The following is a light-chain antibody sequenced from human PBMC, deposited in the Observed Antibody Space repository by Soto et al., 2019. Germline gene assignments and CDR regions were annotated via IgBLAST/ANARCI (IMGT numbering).Light chain of an antibody. CDR2: EDN. Sequence: NFMLTQPHSVSESPGKTVTISCTGSSGSIASNYVQWYQQRPGSAPTTVIYEDNQRPSGVPDRFSASIDSSSNSASLTISGLKTEDEADYYCQSYDNRNHVVFGGGTKLTVL. V-gene: IGLV6-57*02. CDR1: SGSIASNY. J-gene: IGLJ2*01. CDR3: QSYDNRNHVV.